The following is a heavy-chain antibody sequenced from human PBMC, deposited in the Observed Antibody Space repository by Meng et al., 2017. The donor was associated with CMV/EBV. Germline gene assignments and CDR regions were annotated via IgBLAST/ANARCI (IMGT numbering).Heavy chain of an antibody. D-gene: IGHD5-24*01. CDR2: INHSGST. V-gene: IGHV4-34*01. Sequence: SETLSLTCAVYGGSFSGYYWSWIRQPPGKGLEWIGEINHSGSTNYNPSLKSRVTISVDTSKNQFSLKLSSVIAADTAVYYCARGQRFRSFDYWGQGTLVTVSS. CDR3: ARGQRFRSFDY. CDR1: GGSFSGYY. J-gene: IGHJ4*02.